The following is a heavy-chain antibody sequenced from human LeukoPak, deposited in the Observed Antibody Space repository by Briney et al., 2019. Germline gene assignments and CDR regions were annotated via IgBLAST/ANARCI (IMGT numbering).Heavy chain of an antibody. CDR1: GFTFSSYA. CDR2: ISGSGGST. V-gene: IGHV3-23*01. D-gene: IGHD3-10*01. Sequence: TGGSLRLSCAASGFTFSSYAMSWVRQAPGKGLEWASAISGSGGSTYYADSVKGRFTISRDNSKNTLYLQMNSLRAEDTAVYYCAKDAYGSGSYYNDYWGQGTLVTVSS. CDR3: AKDAYGSGSYYNDY. J-gene: IGHJ4*02.